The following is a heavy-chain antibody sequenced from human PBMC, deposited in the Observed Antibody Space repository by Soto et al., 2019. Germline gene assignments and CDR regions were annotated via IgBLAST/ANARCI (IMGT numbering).Heavy chain of an antibody. Sequence: ASVKVYCKASGVTFSSYAISWVRQAPGQGLEWMGGIIPIFGTANYAQKFQGRVTITADESTSTAYMELSSLRSEDTAVYYCAREEIQLWLRYYYYYGMDVWGQGTTVTVSS. V-gene: IGHV1-69*13. CDR1: GVTFSSYA. CDR3: AREEIQLWLRYYYYYGMDV. J-gene: IGHJ6*02. D-gene: IGHD5-18*01. CDR2: IIPIFGTA.